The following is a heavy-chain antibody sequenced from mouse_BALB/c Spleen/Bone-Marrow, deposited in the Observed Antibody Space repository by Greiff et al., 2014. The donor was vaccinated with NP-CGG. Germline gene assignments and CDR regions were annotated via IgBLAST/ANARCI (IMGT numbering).Heavy chain of an antibody. CDR3: ASPHYYNSSPWWYFDV. Sequence: EVQLVESGGDLVKPGGSLKLSCAASGFTFSHFGMSWVRQTPDKRLEWVATISSGGSYTYYPDSLKGRFTISRDNAKNTLYPQMSSLKSEDTAMYYCASPHYYNSSPWWYFDVWGAGTTVTVSS. CDR2: ISSGGSYT. D-gene: IGHD1-1*01. J-gene: IGHJ1*01. V-gene: IGHV5-6*01. CDR1: GFTFSHFG.